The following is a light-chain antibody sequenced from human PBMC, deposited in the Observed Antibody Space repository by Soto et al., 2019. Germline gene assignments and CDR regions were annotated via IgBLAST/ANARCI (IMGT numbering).Light chain of an antibody. J-gene: IGLJ1*01. V-gene: IGLV2-14*03. CDR1: RTDVDGYDY. CDR2: DVY. Sequence: QSVLTQPASVSGSPGQSIAISCTGVRTDVDGYDYVSWYQQQPGQAPQLIIYDVYNRPSRVSLCSSGSKSGDTASLIIFGLQAEDEADYYCTSYTSSTPFYVFGTGTKVTVL. CDR3: TSYTSSTPFYV.